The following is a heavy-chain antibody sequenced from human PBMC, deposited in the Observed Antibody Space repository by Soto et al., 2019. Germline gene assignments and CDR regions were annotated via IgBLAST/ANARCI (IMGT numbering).Heavy chain of an antibody. CDR1: GFTFSTYG. Sequence: GGSLRLSCAASGFTFSTYGMHWVRQAPGKGLEWVAVISYDGSDKYYADSVKGRFTISRDSSKNMLYLQMNSLRAEDTAVYYCASTLVWGDFDIWGQGTMVTVSS. D-gene: IGHD6-13*01. V-gene: IGHV3-30*03. J-gene: IGHJ3*02. CDR3: ASTLVWGDFDI. CDR2: ISYDGSDK.